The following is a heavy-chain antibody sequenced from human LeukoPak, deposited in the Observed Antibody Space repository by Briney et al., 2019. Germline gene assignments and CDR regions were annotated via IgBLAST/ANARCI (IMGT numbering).Heavy chain of an antibody. CDR1: GFTFSSYS. V-gene: IGHV3-21*01. CDR2: ISSSSSYI. D-gene: IGHD3-22*01. Sequence: PGGSLRLSCAASGFTFSSYSMNWVRQAPGKGLEWVSSISSSSSYIYYADSVKGRFTISRDNAKNSLYLQMNSLRAEDTAVYYCAGVATYYYDSSGYSAFDIWGQGTMVTVSS. CDR3: AGVATYYYDSSGYSAFDI. J-gene: IGHJ3*02.